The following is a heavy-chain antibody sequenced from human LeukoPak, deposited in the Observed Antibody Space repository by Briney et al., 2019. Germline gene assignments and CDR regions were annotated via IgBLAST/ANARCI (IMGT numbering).Heavy chain of an antibody. J-gene: IGHJ4*02. CDR1: GGSFSGYY. CDR2: IYYGGST. V-gene: IGHV4-59*01. CDR3: ARLLAGCPGGRCRAHFDY. D-gene: IGHD2-15*01. Sequence: SETLSLTCAVYGGSFSGYYWSWMRQPPGKGLEWIGYIYYGGSTNYNPSLKSRVSMSVDTSKNQFSLNLSSVTAADTAVYHCARLLAGCPGGRCRAHFDYWGQGTLVTVSS.